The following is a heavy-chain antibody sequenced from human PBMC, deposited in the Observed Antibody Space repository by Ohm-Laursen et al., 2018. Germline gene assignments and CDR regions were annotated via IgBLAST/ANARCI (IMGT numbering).Heavy chain of an antibody. CDR2: INWKSGTI. V-gene: IGHV3-9*01. CDR3: ARAPYYYDSSGYSSY. CDR1: GFTFDDYA. J-gene: IGHJ4*02. Sequence: RSLRLSCAASGFTFDDYAMHWVRQPPGKGLEWVSSINWKSGTIAYADSVKGRFTISRDNANDSLYLQMNSLRAEDTAVYYCARAPYYYDSSGYSSYWGQGTLVTVSS. D-gene: IGHD3-22*01.